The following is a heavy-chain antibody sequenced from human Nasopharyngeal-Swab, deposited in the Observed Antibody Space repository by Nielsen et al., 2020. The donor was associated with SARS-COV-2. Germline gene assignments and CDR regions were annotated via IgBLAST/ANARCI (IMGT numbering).Heavy chain of an antibody. Sequence: GGSLRLSCAASGFTFSSYAMSWVRQAPGKGLEWVSAISGSGGSTYYADSVKGRFTISRDNSKNTPYLQMNSLRAEDTAVYYCARGGQGAYYDFWSGTPYYYYGMDVWGQGTTVTVSS. CDR3: ARGGQGAYYDFWSGTPYYYYGMDV. CDR2: ISGSGGST. J-gene: IGHJ6*02. V-gene: IGHV3-23*01. D-gene: IGHD3-3*01. CDR1: GFTFSSYA.